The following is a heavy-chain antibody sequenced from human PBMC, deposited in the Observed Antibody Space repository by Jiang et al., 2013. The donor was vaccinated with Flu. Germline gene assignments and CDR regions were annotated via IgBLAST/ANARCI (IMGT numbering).Heavy chain of an antibody. V-gene: IGHV1-18*01. J-gene: IGHJ4*02. CDR1: GYTFTSHG. D-gene: IGHD3-3*02. Sequence: GAEVKKPGASVKVSCKASGYTFTSHGISWVRQAPGQGLEWMGWISGYNGNTDYAQKLQGRVTLTTDISTNTAYMELRSLSSDDTAVYYCARTYHFWSGHPTEPWENCNDFWGLGTLVTVSS. CDR3: ARTYHFWSGHPTEPWENCNDF. CDR2: ISGYNGNT.